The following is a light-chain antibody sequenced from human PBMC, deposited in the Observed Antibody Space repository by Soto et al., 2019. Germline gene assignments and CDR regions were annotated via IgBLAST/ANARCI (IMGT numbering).Light chain of an antibody. V-gene: IGKV3-20*01. CDR1: KSVSSPP. CDR3: QHYGDSSWT. J-gene: IGKJ1*01. Sequence: EIVLTPSPATLSLSRGVRLTLSCRAEKSVSSPPLTWCQQKPGQAPTLVSCGTSNRAPGIPDRFIGRGSGTDFTLTISRLEPGDVGVNYCQHYGDSSWTFGQGTKVDIK. CDR2: GTS.